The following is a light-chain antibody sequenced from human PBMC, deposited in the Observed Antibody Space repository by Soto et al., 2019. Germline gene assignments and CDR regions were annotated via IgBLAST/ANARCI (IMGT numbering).Light chain of an antibody. CDR2: DAS. CDR1: QSISRG. CDR3: QHYSTVWA. V-gene: IGKV1-5*01. Sequence: DIQMTQSPSTLSSSVGDRVTITCRASQSISRGLAWYQQKPGKAPNVLIYDASTLESGVPSRFNGSGSGTEFTLTISSLQPEDFATYYCQHYSTVWAFGQGTKVDMK. J-gene: IGKJ1*01.